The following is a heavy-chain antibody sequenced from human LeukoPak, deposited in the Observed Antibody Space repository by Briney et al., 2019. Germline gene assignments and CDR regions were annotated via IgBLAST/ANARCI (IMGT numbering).Heavy chain of an antibody. Sequence: GGSLRLSCAASGFTFGGYSMNWVRQAPGKGLEWVSSITSSSGYIHYADSVKGRFTISRDNAKKSLYLQMNSLRAEDTAVYYCAREISSSGCLDYWGQGTLVTVSS. J-gene: IGHJ4*02. CDR1: GFTFGGYS. CDR3: AREISSSGCLDY. D-gene: IGHD6-25*01. CDR2: ITSSSGYI. V-gene: IGHV3-21*01.